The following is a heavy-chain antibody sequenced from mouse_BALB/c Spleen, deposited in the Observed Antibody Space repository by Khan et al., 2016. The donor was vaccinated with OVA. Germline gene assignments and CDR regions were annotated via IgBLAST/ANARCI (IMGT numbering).Heavy chain of an antibody. Sequence: VLLQVSGPGLVAPSQNLSITCTVSGLSLTDYGVSWIRQPPGMVLECPGVIWGGGTTYYTSALKSRLSISKDNSKSQVFLKMNSLQTDDTAMYYCAKGLWSHYFALDYWGQGASVTVSS. CDR3: AKGLWSHYFALDY. CDR1: GLSLTDYG. J-gene: IGHJ4*01. CDR2: IWGGGTT. V-gene: IGHV2-6-5*01. D-gene: IGHD1-1*02.